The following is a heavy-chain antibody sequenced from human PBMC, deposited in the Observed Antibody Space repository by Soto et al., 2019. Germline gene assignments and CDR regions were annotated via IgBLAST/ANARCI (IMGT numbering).Heavy chain of an antibody. D-gene: IGHD3-3*01. Sequence: ASVKVSCKASGYTFSGYYIHWLRQAPGQGLGWMGWINPNSGGTNYAQKFQGRVTMTRDTSISTAYMELSRLRSDDTAVYYCAVLNYDFWSGFLVPGNMDVWGQGTTVTVSS. CDR3: AVLNYDFWSGFLVPGNMDV. CDR2: INPNSGGT. J-gene: IGHJ6*02. V-gene: IGHV1-2*02. CDR1: GYTFSGYY.